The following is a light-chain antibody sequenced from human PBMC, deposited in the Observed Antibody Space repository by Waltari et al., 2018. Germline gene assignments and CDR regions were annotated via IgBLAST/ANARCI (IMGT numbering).Light chain of an antibody. CDR3: CSYAGSSTFYV. J-gene: IGLJ1*01. CDR1: SSDVGIYHL. Sequence: QSALTQPASVSGSPGQSITIPCTGTSSDVGIYHLGSRYQQHPGKAPKLMIYEVSKRPSGVSNRFSGSKSGNTASLTISGLQAEDEADYYCCSYAGSSTFYVFGTGTKVTVL. CDR2: EVS. V-gene: IGLV2-23*02.